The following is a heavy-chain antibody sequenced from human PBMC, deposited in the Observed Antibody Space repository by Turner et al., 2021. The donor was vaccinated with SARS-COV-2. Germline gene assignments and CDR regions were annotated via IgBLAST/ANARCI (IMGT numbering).Heavy chain of an antibody. CDR3: AGERIQLRSAGYGMDV. V-gene: IGHV4-39*01. Sequence: QLQLQESGPGLVKPSETMSLTCTVSAGSISSSSYYWGWIRQPPGKGLEWIGSIYYSGSTYYNPSLKSRVTISVDTSKSQFSLKLRSVTAADTAVYYCAGERIQLRSAGYGMDVWGQGTTVTVSS. J-gene: IGHJ6*02. CDR2: IYYSGST. D-gene: IGHD5-18*01. CDR1: AGSISSSSYY.